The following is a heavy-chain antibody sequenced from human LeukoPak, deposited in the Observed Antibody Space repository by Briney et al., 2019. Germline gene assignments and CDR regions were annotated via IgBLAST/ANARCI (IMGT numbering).Heavy chain of an antibody. J-gene: IGHJ4*02. CDR1: GFTFNNAW. Sequence: GGSLRLSCAASGFTFNNAWMSWVRQAPGKGLEWVGRIKSKTDGGTTDYAAPVKGRFTISRDDSKNTLYLQMSRLRAEDTAVYYCAKDRPNYHESNGHYYRPNGDYWGQGTLVTVSS. CDR3: AKDRPNYHESNGHYYRPNGDY. V-gene: IGHV3-15*01. CDR2: IKSKTDGGTT. D-gene: IGHD3-22*01.